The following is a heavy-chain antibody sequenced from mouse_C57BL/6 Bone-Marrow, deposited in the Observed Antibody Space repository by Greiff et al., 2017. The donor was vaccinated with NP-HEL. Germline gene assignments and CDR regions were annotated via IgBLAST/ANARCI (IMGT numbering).Heavy chain of an antibody. CDR2: IYPGDGDT. CDR1: GYAFSNYW. V-gene: IGHV1-80*01. Sequence: QVQLQQSGAELVKPGASVKLSCKASGYAFSNYWMNWVKQRPGQGLEWIGQIYPGDGDTNYNGKFKDKATLTADKSSSTAYMQLSRLTSEDAAVYFCARGAYWGQGTLVTVSA. CDR3: ARGAY. J-gene: IGHJ3*01.